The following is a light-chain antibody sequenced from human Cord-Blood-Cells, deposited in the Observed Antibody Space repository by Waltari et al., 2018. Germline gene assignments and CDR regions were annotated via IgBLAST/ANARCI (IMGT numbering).Light chain of an antibody. CDR1: SSDVGSYNL. J-gene: IGLJ3*02. Sequence: SALTQPASASGSPGQSITISCTGTSSDVGSYNLVSWYQQHPGKAPKLMIYEGSKRPSGVSNRFSGSKSGNTASLTISGLQAEDEADYYCCSYAGSSTWVFGGGTKLTVL. CDR2: EGS. CDR3: CSYAGSSTWV. V-gene: IGLV2-23*01.